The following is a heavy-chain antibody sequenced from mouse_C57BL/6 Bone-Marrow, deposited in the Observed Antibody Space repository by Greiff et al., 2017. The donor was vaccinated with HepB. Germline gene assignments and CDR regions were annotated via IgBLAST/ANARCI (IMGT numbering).Heavy chain of an antibody. D-gene: IGHD1-1*01. CDR3: ARDNYYFPMDY. CDR2: INYDGSST. J-gene: IGHJ4*01. CDR1: GFTLSDYY. Sequence: EVQVVESEGGLVQPGRSMKLSCTASGFTLSDYYMAWVRQVPEKGLEWVANINYDGSSTYYLDSLKSRFIISRDNAKNILYLQMSSLKSEDTATYYCARDNYYFPMDYWGQGTSVTVSS. V-gene: IGHV5-16*01.